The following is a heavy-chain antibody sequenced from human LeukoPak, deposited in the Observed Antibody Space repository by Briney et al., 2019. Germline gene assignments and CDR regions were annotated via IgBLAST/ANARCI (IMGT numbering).Heavy chain of an antibody. V-gene: IGHV3-23*01. CDR2: ISGSGSTI. CDR1: GFTFSSYA. CDR3: ARDFMVRGPSGAFDI. J-gene: IGHJ3*02. Sequence: GGSLRLSCAASGFTFSSYAMSWVRQAPGKGLEWVSAISGSGSTIYYADSVKGRFTISRDNAKNSLYLQMNSLRAEDTAVYYCARDFMVRGPSGAFDIWGQGTMVTVSS. D-gene: IGHD3-10*01.